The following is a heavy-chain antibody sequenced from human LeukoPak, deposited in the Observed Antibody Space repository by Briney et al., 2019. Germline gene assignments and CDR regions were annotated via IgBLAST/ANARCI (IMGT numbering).Heavy chain of an antibody. CDR1: GFTFSSRW. CDR3: AKESRLRYFDWLPNTGYDAFDI. Sequence: GGSLRLSCAASGFTFSSRWMTWVRQAPGKGLEWVANIKQDGSDKYYVDSVKGRFTISRDNAKDSLYLQMNSLRAEDTALYYCAKESRLRYFDWLPNTGYDAFDIWGQGTMVTVSS. J-gene: IGHJ3*02. D-gene: IGHD3-9*01. CDR2: IKQDGSDK. V-gene: IGHV3-7*03.